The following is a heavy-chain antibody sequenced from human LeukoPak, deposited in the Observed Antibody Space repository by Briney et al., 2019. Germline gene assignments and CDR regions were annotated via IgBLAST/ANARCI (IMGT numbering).Heavy chain of an antibody. J-gene: IGHJ6*03. Sequence: GGSLRLSCAASGFALSNYWMSWVRQAPGKGLEWVANINQDGREKYFVDSVKGRFTISRDNAKNSLYLQMNSLRAEDTAVYYCARAPDTSYYYYYYMDVWGKGTTVTVSS. CDR2: INQDGREK. CDR3: ARAPDTSYYYYYYMDV. CDR1: GFALSNYW. D-gene: IGHD3-16*01. V-gene: IGHV3-7*01.